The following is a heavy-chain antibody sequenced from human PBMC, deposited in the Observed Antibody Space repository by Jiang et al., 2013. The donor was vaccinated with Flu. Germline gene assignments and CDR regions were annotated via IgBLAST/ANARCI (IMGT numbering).Heavy chain of an antibody. CDR2: IYHSGST. CDR1: LLHQQWLL. Sequence: PGLVKPSETLSLDLRCLWLLHQQWLLLGLDPAAPGKGLEWIGSIYHSGSTYYNPSLKSRVTISVDTSKNQFSLKLSSVTAADTAVYYCARRLGYCSSTSCLNWFDPWGQGTLVTVSS. V-gene: IGHV4-38-2*01. J-gene: IGHJ5*02. CDR3: ARRLGYCSSTSCLNWFDP. D-gene: IGHD2-2*01.